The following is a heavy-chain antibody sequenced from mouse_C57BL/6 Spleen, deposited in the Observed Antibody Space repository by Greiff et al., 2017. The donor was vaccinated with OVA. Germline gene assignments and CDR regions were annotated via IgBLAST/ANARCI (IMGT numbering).Heavy chain of an antibody. CDR2: ISYDGSN. Sequence: EVKLVESGPGLVKPSQSLSLTCSVTGYSITSGYYWNWIRQFPGNKLEWMGYISYDGSNNYNPSLKNRISITRDTSKNQFFLKLNSVTTEDTATYYCARDLYYSNYEGFAYWGQGTLVTVSA. D-gene: IGHD2-5*01. V-gene: IGHV3-6*01. CDR3: ARDLYYSNYEGFAY. J-gene: IGHJ3*01. CDR1: GYSITSGYY.